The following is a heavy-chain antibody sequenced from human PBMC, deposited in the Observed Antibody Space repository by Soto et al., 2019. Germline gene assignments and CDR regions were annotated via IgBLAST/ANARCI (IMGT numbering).Heavy chain of an antibody. CDR3: ARSHYTPGLLIDY. CDR2: VYWTGST. D-gene: IGHD2-15*01. V-gene: IGHV4-39*01. J-gene: IGHJ4*02. Sequence: PWETLALTCSVSGDSITTNGYYWGWIRQPPGQGLQWIGNVYWTGSTFSHPSLTSRVFISVDTSKNEFSLRLTSVTAADTAVYYCARSHYTPGLLIDYWGPATLVTVSS. CDR1: GDSITTNGYY.